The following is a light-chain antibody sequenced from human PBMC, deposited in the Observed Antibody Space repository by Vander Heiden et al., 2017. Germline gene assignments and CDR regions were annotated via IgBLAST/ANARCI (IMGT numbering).Light chain of an antibody. CDR3: QQYNSYLYT. V-gene: IGKV1-5*03. CDR2: KAS. Sequence: DIQMTQSPSTLSASVGDRVTITCRASQSSSSWLAWYQQQPGKAPKLLIYKASSVESGVPSRFSGSGSGTEFTLTISSLHPDDFATYCCQQYNSYLYTFGQGTKLEIK. CDR1: QSSSSW. J-gene: IGKJ2*01.